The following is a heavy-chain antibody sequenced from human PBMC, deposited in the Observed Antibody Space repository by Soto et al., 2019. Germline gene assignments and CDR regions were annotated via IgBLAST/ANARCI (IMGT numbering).Heavy chain of an antibody. J-gene: IGHJ4*02. CDR3: ARGGGSTKVDY. D-gene: IGHD2-2*01. CDR2: TSNSGST. CDR1: GGSITSSGYY. V-gene: IGHV4-31*03. Sequence: QVQLQESGPGLVKPSQTLSLTCTVSGGSITSSGYYWSWIRQHPGEGLEWIGFTSNSGSTSYNPHLKSRVTISVDTSSNQFSLNLKSVTAADTAVYYCARGGGSTKVDYWGQGTLVTVSP.